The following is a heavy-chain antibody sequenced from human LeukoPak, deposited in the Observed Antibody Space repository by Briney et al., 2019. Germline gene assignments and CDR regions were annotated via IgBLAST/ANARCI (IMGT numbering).Heavy chain of an antibody. Sequence: GESLKISCKGSGYSFTSYWIGWVRQMPGKGLEWMGIIYPGDSDTRYSPSFQGQVTISVDKSISTAYLQWSSLKASDTAMYYCARHRGIAAAGNKYLDLWGRGTLVTVSS. CDR2: IYPGDSDT. V-gene: IGHV5-51*01. CDR3: ARHRGIAAAGNKYLDL. CDR1: GYSFTSYW. J-gene: IGHJ2*01. D-gene: IGHD6-13*01.